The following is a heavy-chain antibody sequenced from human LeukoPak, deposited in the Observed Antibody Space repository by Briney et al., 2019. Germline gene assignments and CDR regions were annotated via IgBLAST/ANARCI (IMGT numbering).Heavy chain of an antibody. CDR2: IYPGDSDT. V-gene: IGHV5-51*01. CDR3: ARRGGRGSYSSGWFSNSPFDY. D-gene: IGHD6-19*01. Sequence: GGSLQISCQGSGSIFTSYWIGWVRQLPGKGLEWMGIIYPGDSDTRYSPSFQGQVTISADKSISTAYLQWSSLKASDTAMYYCARRGGRGSYSSGWFSNSPFDYWGQGTLVTVSS. CDR1: GSIFTSYW. J-gene: IGHJ4*02.